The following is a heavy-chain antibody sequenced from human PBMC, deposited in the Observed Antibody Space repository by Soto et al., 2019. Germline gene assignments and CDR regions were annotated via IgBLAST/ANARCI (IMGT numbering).Heavy chain of an antibody. CDR2: ISSNGVGT. CDR3: ARRARPDFYYMDV. D-gene: IGHD6-6*01. Sequence: EVQLAESGGGLAQPGGSLRLSCAASGFTLSGYAMDWVRQAPGKGLEYVSGISSNGVGTYYAKSVQGRFTISRDNSKNTVYLQMGSLRPEDMAVYYCARRARPDFYYMDVWGKGTTVTDSS. J-gene: IGHJ6*03. CDR1: GFTLSGYA. V-gene: IGHV3-64*01.